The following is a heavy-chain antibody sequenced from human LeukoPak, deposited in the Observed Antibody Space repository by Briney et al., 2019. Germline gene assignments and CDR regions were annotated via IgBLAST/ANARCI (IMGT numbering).Heavy chain of an antibody. Sequence: GGSLRLSCAASGFTFSSYSMNWVRQTPGKGLEWVAVISYDASNKYYADSVKGRFTISRDNSKNTLYLQMNSLRAEDTAVYYCAKSHGYSYGFDYWGQGTLVTVSS. CDR3: AKSHGYSYGFDY. J-gene: IGHJ4*02. D-gene: IGHD5-18*01. CDR2: ISYDASNK. V-gene: IGHV3-30*18. CDR1: GFTFSSYS.